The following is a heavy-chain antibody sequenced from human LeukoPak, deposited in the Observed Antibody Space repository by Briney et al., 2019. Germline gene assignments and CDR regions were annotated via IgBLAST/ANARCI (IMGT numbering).Heavy chain of an antibody. CDR1: GGSISSYY. V-gene: IGHV4-59*01. D-gene: IGHD1-26*01. J-gene: IGHJ4*02. Sequence: SETLSLTCTVCGGSISSYYWSWIRQPPGKGLEWIGYIYYSGSTNYNPSLKSRVTISVDTSKNQFSLKLSSVTAADTAVYYCARDRSYEGYFDYWGQGSLVTVSS. CDR3: ARDRSYEGYFDY. CDR2: IYYSGST.